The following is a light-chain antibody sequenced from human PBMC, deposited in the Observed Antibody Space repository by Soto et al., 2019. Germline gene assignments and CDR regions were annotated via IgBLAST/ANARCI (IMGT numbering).Light chain of an antibody. Sequence: QSVLTQPASVSAAPGQKVTISCSGSGSSIGNNYVSWYQQVPGTAPKLLIYDNNKRPSRNPDRFSGSKSGTSATLGISGLQTGDEADYYCGTWDSSLSVHVFGTGTKVTVL. J-gene: IGLJ1*01. CDR2: DNN. CDR3: GTWDSSLSVHV. V-gene: IGLV1-51*01. CDR1: GSSIGNNY.